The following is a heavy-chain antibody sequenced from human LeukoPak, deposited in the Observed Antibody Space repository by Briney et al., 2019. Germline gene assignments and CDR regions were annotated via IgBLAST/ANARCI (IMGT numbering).Heavy chain of an antibody. D-gene: IGHD6-6*01. Sequence: PSETLSLTCAVYGGSFSGYYWSWIRQPPGKGLEWIGEINHSGSTNYNPSLKSRVTISVDTSKSQFSLKLSSVTAADTAVYYCARSKYGSSSPLDFWGQGTLVTVSS. V-gene: IGHV4-34*01. CDR3: ARSKYGSSSPLDF. J-gene: IGHJ4*02. CDR2: INHSGST. CDR1: GGSFSGYY.